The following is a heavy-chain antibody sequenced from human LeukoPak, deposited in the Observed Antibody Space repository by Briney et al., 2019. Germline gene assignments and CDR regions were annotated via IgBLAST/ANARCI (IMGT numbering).Heavy chain of an antibody. V-gene: IGHV3-7*01. CDR2: IKQDGSEK. D-gene: IGHD6-13*01. J-gene: IGHJ4*02. CDR3: ARDGFVLLSGSWYSVYFDY. Sequence: GGSLRLSCAASGFTFSSYWMSWVRQAPGKGLEWVANIKQDGSEKYYVDSVKGRFTISRDNAKNSLYLQMDSLRAEDTAVYYCARDGFVLLSGSWYSVYFDYWGQGTLVTVSS. CDR1: GFTFSSYW.